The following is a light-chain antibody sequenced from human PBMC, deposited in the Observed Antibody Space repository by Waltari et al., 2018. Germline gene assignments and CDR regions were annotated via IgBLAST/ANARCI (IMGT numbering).Light chain of an antibody. CDR1: QSVFYSPTNKNY. J-gene: IGKJ2*01. V-gene: IGKV4-1*01. CDR3: QQYYTTPYT. CDR2: WAS. Sequence: DIVMTQSPDSLAVSLGERATINCKSSQSVFYSPTNKNYLAWYRQKPGQPPKLLIYWASTRESGVPDRFSGSGSGTDFTLTISSLQAEDVAVYYCQQYYTTPYTFGQGTNLE.